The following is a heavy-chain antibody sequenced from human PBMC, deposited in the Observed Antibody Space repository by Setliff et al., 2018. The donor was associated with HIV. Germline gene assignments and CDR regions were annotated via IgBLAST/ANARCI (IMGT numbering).Heavy chain of an antibody. CDR3: ARELTGTAAA. CDR1: GYTFTGYY. V-gene: IGHV1-2*06. D-gene: IGHD6-13*01. CDR2: INPNSGGT. Sequence: GASVKVSCKASGYTFTGYYMHWVRQAPGQGLEWMGRINPNSGGTNYAQKFQGRVTMTRDTSIGTAYMELRSLRSEDTAVYYCARELTGTAAAWGQGTLVTVSS. J-gene: IGHJ5*02.